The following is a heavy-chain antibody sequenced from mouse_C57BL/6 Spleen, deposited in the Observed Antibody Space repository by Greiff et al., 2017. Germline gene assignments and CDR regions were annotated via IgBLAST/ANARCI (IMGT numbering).Heavy chain of an antibody. CDR1: GFNIKNTY. V-gene: IGHV14-3*01. D-gene: IGHD3-2*02. CDR3: ARAFSSGYGVDY. J-gene: IGHJ2*01. CDR2: IDPANGNT. Sequence: VHVKQSVAELVRPGASVKLSCTASGFNIKNTYMHWVKQRPEQGLEWIGRIDPANGNTKYAPKFQGKATITADTSSNTAYLQLSSLTSEDTAIYYCARAFSSGYGVDYWGQGTTLTVSS.